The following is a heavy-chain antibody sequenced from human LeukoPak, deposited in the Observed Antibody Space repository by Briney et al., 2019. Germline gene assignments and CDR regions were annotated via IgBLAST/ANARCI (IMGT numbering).Heavy chain of an antibody. V-gene: IGHV3-9*03. J-gene: IGHJ4*02. CDR1: GFTFSSYA. D-gene: IGHD6-13*01. CDR2: ISWNSDSI. CDR3: AKFSSTSWYVGYFDY. Sequence: PGGSLRLSCAASGFTFSSYAMHWVRQAPGKGLEWVSGISWNSDSIGYADSVKGRFTISRDNAKDSLYLQMNSLRAEDMALYYCAKFSSTSWYVGYFDYWGQGTLVTVSS.